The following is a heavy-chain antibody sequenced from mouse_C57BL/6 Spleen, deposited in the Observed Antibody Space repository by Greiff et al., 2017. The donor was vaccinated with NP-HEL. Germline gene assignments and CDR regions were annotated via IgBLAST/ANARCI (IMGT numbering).Heavy chain of an antibody. Sequence: EVMLVESGGDLVKPGGSLKLSCAASGFTFSSYGMSWVRQTPDKRLEWVATISSGGSYTYYPDSVKGRFTISRDNAKNTLYLQMSSLKSEDTAMYYCARQGGYSLDYWGQGTTLTVSS. CDR3: ARQGGYSLDY. J-gene: IGHJ2*01. CDR1: GFTFSSYG. CDR2: ISSGGSYT. D-gene: IGHD2-3*01. V-gene: IGHV5-6*01.